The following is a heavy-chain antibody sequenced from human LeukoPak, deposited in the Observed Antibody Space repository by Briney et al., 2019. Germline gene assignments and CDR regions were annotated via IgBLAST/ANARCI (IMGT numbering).Heavy chain of an antibody. J-gene: IGHJ4*02. D-gene: IGHD3-3*01. CDR1: GGSISSGDYY. CDR3: ARANTYYDFWSGYSFFDY. Sequence: SQTLSLTCTVSGGSISSGDYYWSWIRQPPGKGLEWIGYIYYSGSTYYNPSLKSRVTISVDTSKNQFSLKLSSVTAADTAVYYCARANTYYDFWSGYSFFDYWGQGTLVTVSS. V-gene: IGHV4-30-4*01. CDR2: IYYSGST.